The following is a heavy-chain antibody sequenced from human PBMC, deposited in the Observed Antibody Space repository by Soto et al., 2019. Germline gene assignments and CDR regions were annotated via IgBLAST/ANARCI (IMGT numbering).Heavy chain of an antibody. CDR1: GGSISCGDYY. V-gene: IGHV4-30-4*01. D-gene: IGHD3-10*01. CDR3: ARGNGMVRGVIISYYYYGMDV. CDR2: IYYSGST. Sequence: SETLSLTCTVSGGSISCGDYYWSWIRQPPGKGLEWIGYIYYSGSTYYNPSLKSRVTISVDTSKNQFSLKLSSVTAADTAVYYCARGNGMVRGVIISYYYYGMDVWGQGTTVTVSS. J-gene: IGHJ6*02.